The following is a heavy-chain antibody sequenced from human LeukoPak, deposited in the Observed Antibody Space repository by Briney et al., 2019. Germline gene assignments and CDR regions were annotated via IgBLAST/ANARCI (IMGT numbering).Heavy chain of an antibody. V-gene: IGHV1-18*01. D-gene: IGHD2-15*01. CDR1: GGTFSSYA. CDR2: ISAYNGNT. J-gene: IGHJ3*01. CDR3: ARESRYCIGDSCYPNAFDV. Sequence: ASVKVSCKASGGTFSSYAISWVRQAPGQGLEWMGWISAYNGNTNYAQKLQGRVTMTTDTSTSTAYMELRSLRSDDTAVYYCARESRYCIGDSCYPNAFDVWGQGTMVTISS.